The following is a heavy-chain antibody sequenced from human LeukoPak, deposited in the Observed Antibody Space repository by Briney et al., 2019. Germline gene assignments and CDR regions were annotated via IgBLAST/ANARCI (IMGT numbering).Heavy chain of an antibody. D-gene: IGHD1-20*01. CDR2: INSDGINT. Sequence: AGGSLRLSCAASGFTFSNYWMHWVRQAPEKGLVWVSRINSDGINTSYADSVKGRFTISRDNAKNALNLQMNSLRAEDTAVYDCARELRGPPHNWNSLWRYYYYYYYMDVWGKGTTVTVSS. J-gene: IGHJ6*03. CDR3: ARELRGPPHNWNSLWRYYYYYYYMDV. V-gene: IGHV3-74*01. CDR1: GFTFSNYW.